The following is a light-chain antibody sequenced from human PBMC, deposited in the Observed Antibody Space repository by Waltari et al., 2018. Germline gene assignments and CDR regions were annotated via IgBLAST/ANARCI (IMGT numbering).Light chain of an antibody. Sequence: QSHLHSNGYNFLDWDLQKPGQSPQLLIYLGSSRASGVPDRFRGSGSGTDFTLKISRVEAEDVGVYYCMQSLRALWTFGQGTKVEIK. CDR3: MQSLRALWT. J-gene: IGKJ1*01. CDR1: QSHLHSNGYNF. CDR2: LGS. V-gene: IGKV2-28*01.